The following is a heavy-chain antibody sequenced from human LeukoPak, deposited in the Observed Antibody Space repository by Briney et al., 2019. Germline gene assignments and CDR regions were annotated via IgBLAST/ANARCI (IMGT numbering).Heavy chain of an antibody. J-gene: IGHJ4*02. CDR2: ISSNSNYI. Sequence: GGSLRLSCADSGFAFSSYSMDWVRQAPGKGLEWVSSISSNSNYIYYTDSVKGRFTISRDNAKNSLYLQMNSLRAEDTAVYYCARGVDYYENSGTIDYWGQGTLVTVSS. CDR3: ARGVDYYENSGTIDY. V-gene: IGHV3-21*01. D-gene: IGHD3-22*01. CDR1: GFAFSSYS.